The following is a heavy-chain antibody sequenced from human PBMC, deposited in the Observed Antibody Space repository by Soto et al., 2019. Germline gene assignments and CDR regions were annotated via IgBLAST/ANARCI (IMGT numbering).Heavy chain of an antibody. V-gene: IGHV4-59*01. J-gene: IGHJ4*02. CDR2: IYYSGST. CDR1: GGSISSYY. D-gene: IGHD3-22*01. Sequence: SEPLSLTCTVSGGSISSYYWSWIRQPPGKGLEWIGYIYYSGSTNYNPSLKSRVTISVDTSKNQFSLKLSSVTAADTAVYYCARGPGYYYDSSGYYLFDYWGQGTLVTVSA. CDR3: ARGPGYYYDSSGYYLFDY.